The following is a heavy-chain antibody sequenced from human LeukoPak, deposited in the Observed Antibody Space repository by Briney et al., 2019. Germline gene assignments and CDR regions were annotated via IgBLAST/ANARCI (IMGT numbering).Heavy chain of an antibody. V-gene: IGHV3-21*01. CDR1: GFTFSSYS. CDR3: ARDRHGSSWSLDY. CDR2: ISSSSSYI. Sequence: GGSLRLSCAASGFTFSSYSMNWVRQAPGKGLEWVSSISSSSSYIYYADSVEGRFTISRDNAKNSLYLQMNSLRAEDTAVYYCARDRHGSSWSLDYWGQGTLVTVSS. D-gene: IGHD6-13*01. J-gene: IGHJ4*02.